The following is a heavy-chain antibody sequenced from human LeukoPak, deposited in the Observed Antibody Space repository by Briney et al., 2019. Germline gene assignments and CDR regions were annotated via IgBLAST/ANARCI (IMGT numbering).Heavy chain of an antibody. J-gene: IGHJ5*02. D-gene: IGHD7-27*01. CDR1: GGSISSADYH. CDR3: ARDMGGTGDNSP. V-gene: IGHV4-30-4*01. CDR2: IYYSGTT. Sequence: SQTLSLTCTVSGGSISSADYHWSWIRQPPGKGLQWIGYIYYSGTTYYNPSLKSRVTISVDTSKNQFSLKLSSVTAADTAVYYRARDMGGTGDNSPWGQGTLVIVSS.